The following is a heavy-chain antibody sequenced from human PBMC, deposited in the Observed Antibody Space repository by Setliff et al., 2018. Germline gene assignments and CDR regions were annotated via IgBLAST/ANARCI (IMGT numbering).Heavy chain of an antibody. CDR1: GGTLRTYA. J-gene: IGHJ4*02. V-gene: IGHV1-69*13. D-gene: IGHD3-22*01. CDR3: ARDTRDRYDTSGHYLSLDY. Sequence: ASVKVSCKASGGTLRTYAFNWVRQAPGQGLEWVGGILPLFGSATYARKFQGRVTITADESTRTAYMELSSVRFEDTAVYYCARDTRDRYDTSGHYLSLDYWGQGTLVTVSS. CDR2: ILPLFGSA.